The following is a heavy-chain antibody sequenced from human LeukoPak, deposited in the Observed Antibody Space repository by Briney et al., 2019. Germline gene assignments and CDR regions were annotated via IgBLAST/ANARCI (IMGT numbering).Heavy chain of an antibody. J-gene: IGHJ4*02. Sequence: SETLSLTCTVSGGSISSNYWSWIRQPPGKGLEWIGYVYYSGSTNYNPSLKSRVTISADTSKKQFSLRLNSVTAADTAVYYCATPVDWGQGTLVTVSS. CDR2: VYYSGST. D-gene: IGHD4-23*01. CDR1: GGSISSNY. V-gene: IGHV4-59*08. CDR3: ATPVD.